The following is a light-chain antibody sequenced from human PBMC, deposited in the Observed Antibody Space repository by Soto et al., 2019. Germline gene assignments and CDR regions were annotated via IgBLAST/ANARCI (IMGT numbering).Light chain of an antibody. V-gene: IGKV1-27*01. CDR1: QDINKF. Sequence: DIQMTQSPSSLSASVGGTVTITCRASQDINKFLAWYQHKPGKVPKLLMYSASTLQSGTPSRFSGSRSGTDFTLTISSLQPDDFATYYCQKYDSVPWTFGQGTKVEIK. J-gene: IGKJ1*01. CDR2: SAS. CDR3: QKYDSVPWT.